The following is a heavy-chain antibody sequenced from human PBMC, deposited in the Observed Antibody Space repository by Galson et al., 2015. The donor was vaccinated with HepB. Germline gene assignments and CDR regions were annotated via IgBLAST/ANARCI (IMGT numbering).Heavy chain of an antibody. CDR1: GFTFSGSA. Sequence: SLRLSCAASGFTFSGSAIHWVRQASGKGPEWVGRIRSKANNYATSYVPSLEGRFTISRDDSKNMAYLHMRSLKTEDTAVYYCARFGDFSGYSSRWGQGTLVTVSS. J-gene: IGHJ4*02. CDR3: ARFGDFSGYSSR. D-gene: IGHD5-12*01. CDR2: IRSKANNYAT. V-gene: IGHV3-73*01.